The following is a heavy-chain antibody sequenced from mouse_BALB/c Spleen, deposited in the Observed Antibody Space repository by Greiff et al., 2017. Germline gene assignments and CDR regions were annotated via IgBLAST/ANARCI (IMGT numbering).Heavy chain of an antibody. CDR3: ARQNIYYDYDGYYAMDY. V-gene: IGHV5-9-3*01. CDR2: ISSGGSYT. CDR1: GFTFSSYA. J-gene: IGHJ4*01. D-gene: IGHD2-4*01. Sequence: EVQVVESGGGLVKPGGSLKLSCAASGFTFSSYAMSWVRQTPEKRLEWVATISSGGSYTYYPDSVKGRSTISRDNAKNTLYLQMSSLRSEDTAMYYCARQNIYYDYDGYYAMDYWGQGTSVTVSS.